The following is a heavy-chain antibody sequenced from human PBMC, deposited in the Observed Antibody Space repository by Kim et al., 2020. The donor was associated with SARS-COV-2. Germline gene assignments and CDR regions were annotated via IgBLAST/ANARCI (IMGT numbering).Heavy chain of an antibody. V-gene: IGHV3-30*04. J-gene: IGHJ4*02. Sequence: GGSLRLSCAASGFTFSSYAMHWVRQAPGKGLEWVAVISYDGSNKYYADSVKGRFTISRDNSKNTLYLQMNSLRAEDTAVYYCARGMESRQVFWSGYYAFDYWGQGTLVTVSS. CDR2: ISYDGSNK. D-gene: IGHD3-3*01. CDR1: GFTFSSYA. CDR3: ARGMESRQVFWSGYYAFDY.